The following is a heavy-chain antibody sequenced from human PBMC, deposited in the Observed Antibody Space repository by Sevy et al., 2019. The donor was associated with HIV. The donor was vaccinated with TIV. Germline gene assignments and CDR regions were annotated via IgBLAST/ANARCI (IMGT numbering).Heavy chain of an antibody. V-gene: IGHV3-30*04. CDR2: ISYDGIFT. CDR3: ARSQSSSWHYFDY. J-gene: IGHJ4*02. D-gene: IGHD6-13*01. Sequence: GGSLRLSCAASGFIFSDYTLHWVRQAPGTGLEWVAVISYDGIFTYYADSGECRFSISRDNFKNRLFLQMNSLRHEDTAVYYCARSQSSSWHYFDYWGQGTLVTVSS. CDR1: GFIFSDYT.